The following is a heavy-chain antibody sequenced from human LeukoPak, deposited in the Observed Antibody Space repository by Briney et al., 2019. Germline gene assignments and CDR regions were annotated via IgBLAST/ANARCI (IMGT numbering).Heavy chain of an antibody. J-gene: IGHJ4*02. D-gene: IGHD1-26*01. CDR1: GYTFTGYY. Sequence: ASVKVSCKASGYTFTGYYIHWVRQAPGQGLEWMGRINPNNGDTNYAQKFPGRVTLTRDTSIGTAYMELSSLRSDDTAMYYCVREITRATTYFDCWGQGTLVTVSS. V-gene: IGHV1-2*06. CDR2: INPNNGDT. CDR3: VREITRATTYFDC.